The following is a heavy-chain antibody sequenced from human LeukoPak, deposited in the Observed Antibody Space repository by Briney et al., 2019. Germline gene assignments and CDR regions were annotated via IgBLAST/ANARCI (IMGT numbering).Heavy chain of an antibody. V-gene: IGHV4-59*08. CDR1: GGSISSYY. D-gene: IGHD1-26*01. Sequence: PPETPCLTCTVSGGSISSYYWSWIRQPPGKGLEWIGYIYYSGSTRYNPSLKSRVTISVDTSKNQFSLKLTSVTAADTAVYYCARHTEGVGLDYWGPGNLCSVSS. CDR3: ARHTEGVGLDY. J-gene: IGHJ4*01. CDR2: IYYSGST.